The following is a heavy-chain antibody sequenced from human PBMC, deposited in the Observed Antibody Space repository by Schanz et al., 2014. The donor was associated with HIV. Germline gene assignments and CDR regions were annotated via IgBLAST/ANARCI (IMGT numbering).Heavy chain of an antibody. V-gene: IGHV3-30*03. CDR2: ISYDGRNK. CDR3: ARDYHWNWFDP. CDR1: GFNFNNYA. Sequence: VQLLESGGGLEQPGGSLRLSCAASGFNFNNYAMTWVRQAPGKGLEWLAVISYDGRNKKFANSVKGRFTISRDNSKNTVYLQAKSLRPEDTAVYYCARDYHWNWFDPWGQGTLVTVSS. J-gene: IGHJ5*02. D-gene: IGHD1-20*01.